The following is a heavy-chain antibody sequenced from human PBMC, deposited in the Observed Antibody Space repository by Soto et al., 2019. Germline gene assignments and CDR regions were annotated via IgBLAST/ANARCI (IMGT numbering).Heavy chain of an antibody. Sequence: WWSMRLSCAASGVTFSSSAMSWVRQAPGKGLEWVSLISGSGGSTYYAYSGKGRFTVSRDNSKNMLYFEMNSLRAEDTAVYYCARHHGPTTSENWFDPWGQGTLVTVSS. J-gene: IGHJ5*02. CDR1: GVTFSSSA. D-gene: IGHD5-12*01. V-gene: IGHV3-23*01. CDR3: ARHHGPTTSENWFDP. CDR2: ISGSGGST.